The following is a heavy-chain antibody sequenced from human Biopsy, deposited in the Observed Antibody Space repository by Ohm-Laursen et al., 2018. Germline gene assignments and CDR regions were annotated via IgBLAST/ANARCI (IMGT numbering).Heavy chain of an antibody. J-gene: IGHJ3*02. V-gene: IGHV3-9*01. CDR1: GFTFSNYA. D-gene: IGHD5-24*01. Sequence: SLRLSCSASGFTFSNYAMHWVRQTPGKGLGWVSGISWNSGRIAYADSVKGRFTISRDNAKNSLYLQMNSLRAEDTALYYCAKGQAPDGYNYAFDIWGQGTMLTVSS. CDR2: ISWNSGRI. CDR3: AKGQAPDGYNYAFDI.